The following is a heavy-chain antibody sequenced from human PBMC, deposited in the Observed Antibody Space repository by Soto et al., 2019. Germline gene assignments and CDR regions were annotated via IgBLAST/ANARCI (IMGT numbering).Heavy chain of an antibody. D-gene: IGHD6-6*01. CDR1: GGTFNSYA. V-gene: IGHV1-69*06. Sequence: QVQLVQSGAEVKKPGSSVKVSCKASGGTFNSYALTWVRQAPGHGLEWMGGIIPIFRSTNYAQKVQGRVTITANRSTSTAYMELSSLRSDDTAVYYCARAPYSSSSFRFDYWGQGTLVTVSS. CDR2: IIPIFRST. J-gene: IGHJ4*02. CDR3: ARAPYSSSSFRFDY.